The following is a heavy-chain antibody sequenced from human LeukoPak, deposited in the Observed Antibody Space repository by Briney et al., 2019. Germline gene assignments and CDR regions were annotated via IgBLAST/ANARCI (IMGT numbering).Heavy chain of an antibody. J-gene: IGHJ4*02. CDR1: GLTLNEYA. D-gene: IGHD3-10*01. CDR3: EKGSRASRSYYFDF. V-gene: IGHV3-23*01. Sequence: GGSLRLSCAPAGLTLNEYAMAWVRHPPGKWLEWISATTERGRNTYNEDSVKGRLTNSRTNSENTLYLQKNSLRVDDSAVYHCEKGSRASRSYYFDFWGQGTLVTVSS. CDR2: TTERGRNT.